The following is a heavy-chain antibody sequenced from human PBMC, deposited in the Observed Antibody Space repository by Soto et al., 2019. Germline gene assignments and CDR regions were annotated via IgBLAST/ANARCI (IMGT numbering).Heavy chain of an antibody. J-gene: IGHJ6*03. CDR2: IYYSGST. Sequence: PSETLSLTCTVSGGSISSYYWGWIRQPPGKGLEWIGYIYYSGSTNYNPSLKSRVTISVDTSKNQFSLKLSSVTAADTAVYYCARVRGGQYSSSSYYYYYMDVWGKGTTVTVSS. D-gene: IGHD6-6*01. CDR1: GGSISSYY. CDR3: ARVRGGQYSSSSYYYYYMDV. V-gene: IGHV4-59*01.